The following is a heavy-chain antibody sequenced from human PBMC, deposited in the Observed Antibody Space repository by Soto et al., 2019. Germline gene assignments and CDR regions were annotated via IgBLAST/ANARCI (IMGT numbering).Heavy chain of an antibody. CDR2: IIPIFGTA. J-gene: IGHJ6*02. Sequence: SVKVSCKASGGTFSSYAISWVRQAPGQGLEWMGGIIPIFGTANYAQKFQGRVTITADESTSTAYMELSSLGSEDTAVYYCAREGGYCGGDCYSGYYYYGMDVWGQGTTVTVSS. CDR3: AREGGYCGGDCYSGYYYYGMDV. CDR1: GGTFSSYA. D-gene: IGHD2-21*02. V-gene: IGHV1-69*13.